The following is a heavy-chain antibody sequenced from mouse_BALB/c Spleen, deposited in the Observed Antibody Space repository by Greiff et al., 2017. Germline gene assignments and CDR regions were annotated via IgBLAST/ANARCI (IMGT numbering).Heavy chain of an antibody. CDR2: INPYNGDT. D-gene: IGHD2-14*01. V-gene: IGHV1-20*02. CDR3: AREAYYRYGFAMDY. J-gene: IGHJ4*01. Sequence: EVQLQESGPELVKPGASVKISCKASGYSFTGYFMNWVMQSHGKSLEWIGRINPYNGDTFYNQKFKGKATLTVDKSSSTAHMELRSLASEDSAVYYCAREAYYRYGFAMDYWGQGTSVTVSS. CDR1: GYSFTGYF.